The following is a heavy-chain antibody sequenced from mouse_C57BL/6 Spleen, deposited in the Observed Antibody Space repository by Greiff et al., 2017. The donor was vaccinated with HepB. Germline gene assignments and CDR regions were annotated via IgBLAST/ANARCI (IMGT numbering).Heavy chain of an antibody. CDR2: ISSGSSTI. D-gene: IGHD2-1*01. J-gene: IGHJ1*03. Sequence: EVKLQESGGGLVKPGGSLKLSCAASGFTFSDYGMHWVRQAPEKGLEWVAYISSGSSTIYYADTVKGRFTISRDNAKNTLFLQMTSLRSEDTAMYYCARNGNWWYFDVWGTGTTVTVSS. CDR3: ARNGNWWYFDV. V-gene: IGHV5-17*01. CDR1: GFTFSDYG.